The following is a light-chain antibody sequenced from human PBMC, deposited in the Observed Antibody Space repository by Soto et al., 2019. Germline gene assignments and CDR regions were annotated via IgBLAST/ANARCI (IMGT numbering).Light chain of an antibody. J-gene: IGKJ4*01. CDR3: QQFNAWPLA. Sequence: DIVMTQSPATLSVSPGERATLSCRASQSVSSNLAWYQQKPGQTPNLLIYVASTRATGIPARFSGRGSGSEFPLPISGLQSEDFAFYYCQQFNAWPLAFGGGTKVEFK. CDR1: QSVSSN. CDR2: VAS. V-gene: IGKV3-15*01.